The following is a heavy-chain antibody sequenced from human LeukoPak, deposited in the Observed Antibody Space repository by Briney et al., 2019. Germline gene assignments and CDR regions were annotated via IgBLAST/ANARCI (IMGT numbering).Heavy chain of an antibody. J-gene: IGHJ4*02. V-gene: IGHV1-2*02. CDR1: EYTFTGYY. CDR3: ARDLGGRQWLAVCFDY. Sequence: GASVKVSCKASEYTFTGYYMHWVRQAPGQGLEWMGWINPNSGGTNYAQKFQGRVTMTRDTSISTAYTELSRLRSDDTAVYYCARDLGGRQWLAVCFDYWGQGTLVTVSS. CDR2: INPNSGGT. D-gene: IGHD6-19*01.